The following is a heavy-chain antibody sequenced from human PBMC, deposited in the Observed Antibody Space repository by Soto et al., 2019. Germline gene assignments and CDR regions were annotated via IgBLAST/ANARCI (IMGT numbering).Heavy chain of an antibody. Sequence: VGSLRLSCAASGFTFSSYAMSWVRQAPGKGLEWDSAISGSGGSTYYADSVKGRFTISRDNSKNTLYLQMNSLRAEDTAVYYCAKAQYSSSWYPFDFDYWGQGTLVPVSS. CDR3: AKAQYSSSWYPFDFDY. CDR2: ISGSGGST. V-gene: IGHV3-23*01. CDR1: GFTFSSYA. J-gene: IGHJ4*02. D-gene: IGHD6-13*01.